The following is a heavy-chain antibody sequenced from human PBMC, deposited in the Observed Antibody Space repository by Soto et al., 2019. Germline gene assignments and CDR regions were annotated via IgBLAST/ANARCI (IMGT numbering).Heavy chain of an antibody. V-gene: IGHV1-69*13. D-gene: IGHD6-19*01. CDR2: IIPIFGTA. CDR1: GGTFSSYA. Sequence: GASVKVSCKASGGTFSSYAISWVRQAPGQGLEWMGGIIPIFGTANYAQKFQGRVTITADESTSTAYMELSSLRSEDTAVYYCARGGAVAGILDRRYNWFDPWGQGTPVTVSS. J-gene: IGHJ5*02. CDR3: ARGGAVAGILDRRYNWFDP.